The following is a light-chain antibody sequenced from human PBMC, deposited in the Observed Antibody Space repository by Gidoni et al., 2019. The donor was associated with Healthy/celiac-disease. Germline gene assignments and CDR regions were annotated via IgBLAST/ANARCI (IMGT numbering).Light chain of an antibody. CDR2: GAS. CDR1: QSVSSN. V-gene: IGKV3D-15*01. Sequence: EIVMTQSPATLSVSPGERATISCRASQSVSSNLAWYQQKPGQAPRLLIYGASIRATGIPARFSGSGSGTEFTLTISSLQSEDFAVYYCQQYNNWPPLTFGGGTKVEIK. CDR3: QQYNNWPPLT. J-gene: IGKJ4*01.